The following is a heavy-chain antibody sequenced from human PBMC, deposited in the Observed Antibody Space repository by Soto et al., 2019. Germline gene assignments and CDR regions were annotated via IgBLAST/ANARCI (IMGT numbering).Heavy chain of an antibody. J-gene: IGHJ3*02. V-gene: IGHV4-31*03. D-gene: IGHD6-19*01. CDR3: ARDTIKAMGIAVTYVFEI. CDR1: GGSISNGAHY. Sequence: QVQLQESGPGLVKPSQTLSLTCTVSGGSISNGAHYWSWIRHHPGKGLEWIGYIYYSGTTYYNPSLKSRVTISVDTSKNQFSLKLSSVTAADTAVYYCARDTIKAMGIAVTYVFEIWGQGTIVTVSS. CDR2: IYYSGTT.